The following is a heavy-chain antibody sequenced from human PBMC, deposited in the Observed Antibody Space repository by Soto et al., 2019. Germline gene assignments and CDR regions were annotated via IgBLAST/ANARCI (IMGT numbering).Heavy chain of an antibody. J-gene: IGHJ5*02. CDR2: IYYSGST. CDR3: ATQEVGGSYVYPFDP. V-gene: IGHV4-39*01. D-gene: IGHD1-26*01. CDR1: GGSITSSSYY. Sequence: QLHLRESGPGLVKPSETLSLTCTVSGGSITSSSYYWGWIRQPPGKGLEWIGSIYYSGSTYYNPSLKRRVTISVDTSKNQFSLRLSSVTAADTAVYYCATQEVGGSYVYPFDPWGQGTLVTVSS.